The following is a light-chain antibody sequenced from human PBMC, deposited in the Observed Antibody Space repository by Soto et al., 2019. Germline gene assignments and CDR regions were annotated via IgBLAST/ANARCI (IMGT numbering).Light chain of an antibody. CDR3: QQSNNWPPFT. CDR2: AAS. Sequence: DIVMTQSPDSLAVSLGERATINCKSSQSVLYSSNNRNYLAWYQQRPGQSPRLLIYAASTRATGVPARFSGSGSGTDFTLRISGLQSEDFAVYYCQQSNNWPPFTFGPGTKVSIK. J-gene: IGKJ3*01. CDR1: QSVLYSSNNRNY. V-gene: IGKV4-1*01.